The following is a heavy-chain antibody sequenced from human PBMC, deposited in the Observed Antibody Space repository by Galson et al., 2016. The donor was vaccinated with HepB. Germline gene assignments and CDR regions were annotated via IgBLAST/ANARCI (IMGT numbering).Heavy chain of an antibody. CDR2: IRYDGSNK. Sequence: SLRLSCAASGFTFSSYGMHWVRQAPGRGLEWVTFIRYDGSNKYYADSVKGRFTISRDDSKNTLYLQMNSLRAEDTAVYYCARDFDYWGQGTLVTVSS. V-gene: IGHV3-30*02. CDR3: ARDFDY. J-gene: IGHJ4*02. CDR1: GFTFSSYG.